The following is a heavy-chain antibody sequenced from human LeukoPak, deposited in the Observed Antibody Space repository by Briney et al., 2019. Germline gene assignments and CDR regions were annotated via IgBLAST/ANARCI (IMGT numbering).Heavy chain of an antibody. CDR1: GCTFSSYA. CDR3: ARDQGYSSGWPIDY. V-gene: IGHV1-69*04. J-gene: IGHJ4*02. D-gene: IGHD6-19*01. Sequence: SVKLSCKASGCTFSSYAISWVRQAPGQGLEWMGRIIPILGIANYAQKFQGRVTITADKSTSTAYMELSSLRSEDTAVYYCARDQGYSSGWPIDYWGQGTLVTVSS. CDR2: IIPILGIA.